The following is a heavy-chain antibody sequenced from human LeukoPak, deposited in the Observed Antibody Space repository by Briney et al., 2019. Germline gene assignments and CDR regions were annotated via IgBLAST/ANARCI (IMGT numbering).Heavy chain of an antibody. Sequence: ASVKVSCKASGYTLSDYYIYWVRQAPGQGLEWMGWINPNSGGTNYAQKFQGRITMTRDTSISTAYTELSRLRSDDTAVYYCARGRRAAMSWFDPWGQGTLVTVSS. D-gene: IGHD2-2*01. V-gene: IGHV1-2*02. CDR3: ARGRRAAMSWFDP. CDR1: GYTLSDYY. CDR2: INPNSGGT. J-gene: IGHJ5*02.